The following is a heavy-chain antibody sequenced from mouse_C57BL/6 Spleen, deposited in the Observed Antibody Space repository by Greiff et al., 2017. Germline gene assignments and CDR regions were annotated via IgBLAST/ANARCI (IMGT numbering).Heavy chain of an antibody. Sequence: LVESGAELARPGASVKLSCKASGYTFTSYGISWVKQRTGQGLEWIGEIYPRSGNTYYNEKFKGKATLTADKSSSTAYMELRSLTSEDSAVYFCARGGKNSSGLDYWGQGTTLTVSS. J-gene: IGHJ2*01. V-gene: IGHV1-81*01. CDR3: ARGGKNSSGLDY. CDR1: GYTFTSYG. CDR2: IYPRSGNT. D-gene: IGHD3-2*02.